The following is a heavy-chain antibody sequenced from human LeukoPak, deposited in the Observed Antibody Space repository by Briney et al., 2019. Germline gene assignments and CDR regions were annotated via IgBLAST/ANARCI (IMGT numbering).Heavy chain of an antibody. V-gene: IGHV3-33*07. D-gene: IGHD6-13*01. CDR1: GFTFGKCW. Sequence: GGSLRLSCVASGFTFGKCWMSWVRQAPGKGLEWVAVIWYDGSNKYYADSVKGRFTISRDNSKNTLYLQMNSLRAEDTAVYYCAREYSSSWYGYFDYWGQGTLVTVSS. CDR3: AREYSSSWYGYFDY. J-gene: IGHJ4*02. CDR2: IWYDGSNK.